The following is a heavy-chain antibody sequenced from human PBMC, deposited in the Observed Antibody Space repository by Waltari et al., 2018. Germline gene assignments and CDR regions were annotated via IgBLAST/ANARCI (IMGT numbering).Heavy chain of an antibody. Sequence: EVRLVESGGALVQPGGSLRLSCAASGFSVSANYMRWVRPAPGKGREWFTVMHSGGNIYYADSVKGRFTLSRDNSKNTLYLQVSSLRVEDTAVYYCVRDSAAGGLPYYYYMDVWGKGTTVTVSS. D-gene: IGHD6-13*01. CDR1: GFSVSANY. CDR3: VRDSAAGGLPYYYYMDV. CDR2: MHSGGNI. V-gene: IGHV3-66*02. J-gene: IGHJ6*03.